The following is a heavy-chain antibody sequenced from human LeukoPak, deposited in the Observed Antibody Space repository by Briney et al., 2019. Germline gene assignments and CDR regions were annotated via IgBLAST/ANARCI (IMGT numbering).Heavy chain of an antibody. CDR3: SRDGGDSAFDY. V-gene: IGHV3-7*05. Sequence: GGSLRLSCAASGFAFSSSWMAWVRQAPGKGLEWVANMNRGGSTINYVDSVRGRFTISRDNAKNSLYLQMNSLRADDRAVYYFSRDGGDSAFDYCGERTLFTVSS. J-gene: IGHJ4*02. CDR1: GFAFSSSW. D-gene: IGHD2-21*02. CDR2: MNRGGSTI.